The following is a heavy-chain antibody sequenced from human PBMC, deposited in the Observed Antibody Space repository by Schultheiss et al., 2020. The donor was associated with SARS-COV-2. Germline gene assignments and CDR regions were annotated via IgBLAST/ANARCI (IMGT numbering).Heavy chain of an antibody. D-gene: IGHD6-19*01. V-gene: IGHV4-61*08. CDR2: IYYSGST. J-gene: IGHJ5*02. CDR1: GGSISSGGYY. Sequence: SETLSLTCTVSGGSISSGGYYWSWIRQPPGKGLEWIGYIYYSGSTNYNPSLKSRVTISVDTSKNQFSLKLSSVTAADTAVYYCARVRPRGIAVAGTRGWFDPWGQGTLVTVSS. CDR3: ARVRPRGIAVAGTRGWFDP.